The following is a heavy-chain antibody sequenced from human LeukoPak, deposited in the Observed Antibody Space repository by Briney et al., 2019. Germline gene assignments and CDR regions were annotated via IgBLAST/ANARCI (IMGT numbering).Heavy chain of an antibody. V-gene: IGHV1-24*01. Sequence: GASVKVSCKASGYTFTSYYMHWVRQAPGKGLEWMGGFDPEDGETIYAQKFQGRVTMTEDTSTDTAYMELSSLRSEDTAVYYCATDVWELLGGFDYWGQGTLVTVSS. CDR2: FDPEDGET. D-gene: IGHD1-26*01. CDR3: ATDVWELLGGFDY. CDR1: GYTFTSYY. J-gene: IGHJ4*02.